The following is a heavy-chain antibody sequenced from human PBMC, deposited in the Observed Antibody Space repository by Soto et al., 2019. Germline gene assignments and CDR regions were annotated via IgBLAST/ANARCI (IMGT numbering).Heavy chain of an antibody. J-gene: IGHJ6*02. CDR1: GGTFSGYA. V-gene: IGHV1-69*01. CDR2: IIPIFGTA. D-gene: IGHD3-10*01. CDR3: GRERDFVRADGYYYYHGMDV. Sequence: QVQLVQSGAEVKKPGSSVKVSCKASGGTFSGYAISWVRQAPGQGLEWMGGIIPIFGTANYAQKLQGRVTITADESTSTVYMALSSLSSEDTAIYHWGRERDFVRADGYYYYHGMDVWGQGTTVTVSS.